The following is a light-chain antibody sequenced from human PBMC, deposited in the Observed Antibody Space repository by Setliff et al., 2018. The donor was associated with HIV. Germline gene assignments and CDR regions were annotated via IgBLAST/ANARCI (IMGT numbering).Light chain of an antibody. J-gene: IGLJ1*01. CDR3: CSYARGSTYG. CDR1: SSDIGRYNY. Sequence: QSVLAQPASVSGSPGQSITISCTGTSSDIGRYNYVSWYQQYPGRGPTLVIFDVSERPSGVSNRFSGSKSGNTASLIISGLQPDDEADYYCCSYARGSTYGFGSGTKVTVL. CDR2: DVS. V-gene: IGLV2-14*03.